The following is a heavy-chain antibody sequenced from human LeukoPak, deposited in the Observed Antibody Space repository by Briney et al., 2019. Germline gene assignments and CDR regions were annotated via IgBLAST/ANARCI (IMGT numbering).Heavy chain of an antibody. J-gene: IGHJ4*02. V-gene: IGHV3-23*01. CDR2: ISGSGGST. CDR3: AILSVPGDYFDY. Sequence: GGSLRLSCAASGFTFSSYGMSWVRQAPGKGLEWVSAISGSGGSTYYADSVKGRFTISRDNSKNTLYLQMNSLRVEDTAVYYCAILSVPGDYFDYWGQGTLVTVSS. CDR1: GFTFSSYG. D-gene: IGHD3-10*02.